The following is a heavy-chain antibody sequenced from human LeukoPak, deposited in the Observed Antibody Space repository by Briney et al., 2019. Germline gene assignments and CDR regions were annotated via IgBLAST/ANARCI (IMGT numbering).Heavy chain of an antibody. D-gene: IGHD6-19*01. CDR3: ARDGWYAAVAPFYYYYYGMDV. CDR2: IWYDGSNK. J-gene: IGHJ6*02. CDR1: GFTFSSYA. Sequence: GGSLRLSCAASGFTFSSYAMSWVRQAPGKGLEWVAVIWYDGSNKYYADSVKGRFTISRDNSKNTLYLQMNSLRAEDTAVYYCARDGWYAAVAPFYYYYYGMDVWGQGTTVTVSS. V-gene: IGHV3-33*08.